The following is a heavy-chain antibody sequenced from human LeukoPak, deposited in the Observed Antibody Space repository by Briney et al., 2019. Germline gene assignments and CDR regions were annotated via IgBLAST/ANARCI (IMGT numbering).Heavy chain of an antibody. CDR1: GASFSGYY. CDR3: ARGRYDSSGYYLFFDY. Sequence: PSETLSLTCAVYGASFSGYYWNWIRQPPGKGLEWIGEINHSGITNYNPSLKSRVTISVDTSKNQFSLKLSSVTAADTAVYYCARGRYDSSGYYLFFDYWGQGTLVTVSS. CDR2: INHSGIT. D-gene: IGHD3-22*01. V-gene: IGHV4-34*01. J-gene: IGHJ4*02.